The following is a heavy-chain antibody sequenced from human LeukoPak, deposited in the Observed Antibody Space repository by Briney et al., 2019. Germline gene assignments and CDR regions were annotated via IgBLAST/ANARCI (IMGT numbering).Heavy chain of an antibody. V-gene: IGHV3-30*03. Sequence: GGSLRLSCAASGLTFSNAWMSWVRQAPGKGLEWVAFIQNDGNDKYYADSVKGRFTVSRDNSKNTLDLQMNGLRAEDTAVYYCARAVTWIDPWGQGTLVTVSS. CDR2: IQNDGNDK. CDR3: ARAVTWIDP. CDR1: GLTFSNAW. J-gene: IGHJ5*02.